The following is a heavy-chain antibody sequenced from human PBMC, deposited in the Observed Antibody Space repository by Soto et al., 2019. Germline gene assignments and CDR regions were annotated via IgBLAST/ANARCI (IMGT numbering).Heavy chain of an antibody. J-gene: IGHJ5*02. D-gene: IGHD4-4*01. V-gene: IGHV1-8*01. CDR2: MNPNSGNT. CDR1: GYTFTSYD. CDR3: ARSPPRVERNNYAGGWFDP. Sequence: SVKVSCKASGYTFTSYDINWVRQATVQGLEWMGWMNPNSGNTGYPQKFQGRVTMTRNTSISTAYMELSSLRFEDTAVYYCARSPPRVERNNYAGGWFDPWGQGTLVTVS.